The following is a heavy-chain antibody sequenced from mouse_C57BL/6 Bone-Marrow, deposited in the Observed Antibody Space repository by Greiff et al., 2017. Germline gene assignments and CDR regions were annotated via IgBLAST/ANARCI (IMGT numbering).Heavy chain of an antibody. V-gene: IGHV14-2*01. D-gene: IGHD1-1*01. Sequence: VQLKESGAELVKPGASVKLSCTASGFNIKDYYMHWVKQRTEQGLEWIGRIDPEDGETKYAPKFQGKATITADTSSNTAYLQLSSLTSEDTAVYYCARLATTVVAGNYFDYWGQGTTLTVSS. CDR2: IDPEDGET. CDR1: GFNIKDYY. CDR3: ARLATTVVAGNYFDY. J-gene: IGHJ2*01.